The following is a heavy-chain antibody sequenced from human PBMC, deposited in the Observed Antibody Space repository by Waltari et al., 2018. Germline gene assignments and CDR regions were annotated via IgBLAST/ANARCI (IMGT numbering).Heavy chain of an antibody. D-gene: IGHD3-22*01. J-gene: IGHJ4*02. CDR1: GYTFTGYY. CDR2: INPNSGGT. Sequence: QVQLVQSGAEVKKPGASVKVSCKASGYTFTGYYMHWVRQAPGQGLEWMGWINPNSGGTNYAQKFQGRVTMTRDTSISTAYMELSRLRSDDTAVYYCARGPYYYDSSGYRNLPRDYWGQGTLVTVSS. CDR3: ARGPYYYDSSGYRNLPRDY. V-gene: IGHV1-2*02.